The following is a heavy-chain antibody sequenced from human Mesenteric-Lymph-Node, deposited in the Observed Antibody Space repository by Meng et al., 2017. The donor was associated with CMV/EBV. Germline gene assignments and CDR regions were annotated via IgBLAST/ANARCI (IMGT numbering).Heavy chain of an antibody. CDR2: INQDGSEN. CDR1: GFTFINYW. D-gene: IGHD5-12*01. CDR3: VRDAYSGSPAQPGADH. J-gene: IGHJ4*02. V-gene: IGHV3-7*01. Sequence: GESLKISCVASGFTFINYWMTWVRQAPGKGLQWVASINQDGSENYYVDSVKGRIVISRDNAKTSLNLNLFSARADDTAVYYCVRDAYSGSPAQPGADHWGRGTLVTVSS.